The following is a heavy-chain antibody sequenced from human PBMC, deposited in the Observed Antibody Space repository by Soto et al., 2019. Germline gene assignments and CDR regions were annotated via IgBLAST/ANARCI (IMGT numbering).Heavy chain of an antibody. CDR1: GFTVSSTY. V-gene: IGHV3-66*01. J-gene: IGHJ5*02. D-gene: IGHD3-10*01. Sequence: GGSMILSRPTPGFTVSSTYMSWVRQAPEKGLEWVSVIYSGGRTYYADSVKGRLTISRDNSKNTLYLQMNRLRAEDTAVYYCARASGGTMVRGVTTNWFDPWGQGTLVTVSS. CDR3: ARASGGTMVRGVTTNWFDP. CDR2: IYSGGRT.